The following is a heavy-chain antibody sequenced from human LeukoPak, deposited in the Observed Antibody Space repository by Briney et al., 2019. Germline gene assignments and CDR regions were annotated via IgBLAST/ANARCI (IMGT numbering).Heavy chain of an antibody. V-gene: IGHV1-69*04. CDR2: IIPILGIA. D-gene: IGHD6-13*01. CDR3: ARDQGAAAAWDY. CDR1: GGTFSSYA. J-gene: IGHJ4*02. Sequence: GASVKVSCKASGGTFSSYAISWVRQAPGQGLEWMGRIIPILGIANYAQKFQGRVTITADKSTSTAYMELSSLRSEDTAVYYCARDQGAAAAWDYWGQGTLVTVSS.